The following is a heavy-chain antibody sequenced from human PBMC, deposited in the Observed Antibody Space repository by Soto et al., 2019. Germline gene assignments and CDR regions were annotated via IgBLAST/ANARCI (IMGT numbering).Heavy chain of an antibody. J-gene: IGHJ4*02. Sequence: GGSLRLSCAASGFTFSSYALHWVRQAPGKGLEWVAVISYDGSNKYYADSVKGRFTISRDNSKNTLYLQMNSLRAEDTAVYYCAGDGYSYGQYCFDCWGQGTLVSDSS. CDR1: GFTFSSYA. V-gene: IGHV3-30-3*01. CDR2: ISYDGSNK. CDR3: AGDGYSYGQYCFDC. D-gene: IGHD5-18*01.